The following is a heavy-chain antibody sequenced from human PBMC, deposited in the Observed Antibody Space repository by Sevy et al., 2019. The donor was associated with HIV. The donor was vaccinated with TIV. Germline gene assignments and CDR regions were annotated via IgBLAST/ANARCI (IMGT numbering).Heavy chain of an antibody. CDR1: GFIFSNYN. CDR3: AWENYYDSTAYRFDY. V-gene: IGHV3-21*01. Sequence: GGYLRLSCAASGFIFSNYNMNWVRQAPGKGLEWVSSISSSSSYIYYADSVKGRFTISRDNAKNSLYLQMNSLRAEDTAVYYCAWENYYDSTAYRFDYWGQGTLVTVSS. CDR2: ISSSSSYI. D-gene: IGHD3-22*01. J-gene: IGHJ4*02.